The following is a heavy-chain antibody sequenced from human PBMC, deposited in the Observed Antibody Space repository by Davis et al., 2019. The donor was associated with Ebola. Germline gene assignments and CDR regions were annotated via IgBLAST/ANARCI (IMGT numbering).Heavy chain of an antibody. Sequence: ASVKVSCKASGYTFTSYDINWVRQATGQGLEWMGWMNPNSGNTGYAQKFQGRVTMTRNTSISTAYMELSSLRSEDTAVYYCAKDSGMELYCSSTSCYIPFYYYYMDVWGKGTTVTVSS. CDR3: AKDSGMELYCSSTSCYIPFYYYYMDV. V-gene: IGHV1-8*01. CDR2: MNPNSGNT. CDR1: GYTFTSYD. J-gene: IGHJ6*03. D-gene: IGHD2-2*01.